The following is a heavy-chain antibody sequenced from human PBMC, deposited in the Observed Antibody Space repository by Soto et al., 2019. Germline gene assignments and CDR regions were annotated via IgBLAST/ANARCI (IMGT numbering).Heavy chain of an antibody. D-gene: IGHD6-19*01. CDR1: GFIFSNYG. CDR3: ARDTNATGWSLDY. V-gene: IGHV3-33*01. Sequence: QVQLVESGGGVVQPGRSLRLSCAASGFIFSNYGMNWVRQAPGKGPEWVAVIWYDGSKTYYGDSVKGRFTISRDKPKNTLHLQLTSVRAEDTTVYYCARDTNATGWSLDYWGQGALVTVSS. J-gene: IGHJ4*02. CDR2: IWYDGSKT.